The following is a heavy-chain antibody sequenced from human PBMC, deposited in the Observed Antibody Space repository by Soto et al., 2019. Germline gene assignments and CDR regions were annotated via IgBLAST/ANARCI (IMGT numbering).Heavy chain of an antibody. CDR2: INHSGST. Sequence: ASETLSLTRAVYGGSFSGYYWSWIRQPPGKGLEWIGEINHSGSTNYNPSLKSRVTISVDTSKNQFSLKLSSVTAADTAVYYCAIARLDYYDSSGPFDYWGQGTLVTVSS. J-gene: IGHJ4*02. CDR3: AIARLDYYDSSGPFDY. V-gene: IGHV4-34*01. D-gene: IGHD3-22*01. CDR1: GGSFSGYY.